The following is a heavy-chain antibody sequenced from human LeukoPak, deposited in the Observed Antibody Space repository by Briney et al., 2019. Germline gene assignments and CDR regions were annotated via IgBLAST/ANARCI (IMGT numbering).Heavy chain of an antibody. J-gene: IGHJ3*02. CDR1: GYSFSFYW. V-gene: IGHV5-51*01. Sequence: GESLKISCRGSGYSFSFYWIARVRQMPGKGLQWMGIIYPDDSDTRYRPSFQGHVTISPNNSISTAYLQWRSLKASDTAMYYCARPLTTSYDAFDIWGQGTMVTVSS. CDR2: IYPDDSDT. CDR3: ARPLTTSYDAFDI. D-gene: IGHD2/OR15-2a*01.